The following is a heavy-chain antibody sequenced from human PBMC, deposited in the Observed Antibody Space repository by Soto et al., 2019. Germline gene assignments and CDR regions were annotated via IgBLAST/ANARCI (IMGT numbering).Heavy chain of an antibody. Sequence: QVQLVQSGAEVKKPGSSVKVSCKASGGTFSSYAISWVRQAPGQGLEWMGGIIPIFGTANYAQKFQGRVTLTADESPSTAYMELSSLRSEDTAVYYCAREDSSGWYRYWYFDLGGRGTLVTVSS. CDR2: IIPIFGTA. D-gene: IGHD6-19*01. CDR1: GGTFSSYA. J-gene: IGHJ2*01. V-gene: IGHV1-69*12. CDR3: AREDSSGWYRYWYFDL.